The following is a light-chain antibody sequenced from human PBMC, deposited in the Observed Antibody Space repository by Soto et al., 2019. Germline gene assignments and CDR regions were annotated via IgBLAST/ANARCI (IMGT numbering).Light chain of an antibody. CDR3: QQYNEWPEP. V-gene: IGKV3-15*01. CDR2: GAT. Sequence: EIVMTQSPATLSVSPGERVTLSCTARQSVSDNLAWYQQKPCQPPRLIIFGATTRAPDVHARFSGSGSATEFTLTINILQSRDSAVYYCQQYNEWPEPCGPGTKVEL. CDR1: QSVSDN. J-gene: IGKJ1*01.